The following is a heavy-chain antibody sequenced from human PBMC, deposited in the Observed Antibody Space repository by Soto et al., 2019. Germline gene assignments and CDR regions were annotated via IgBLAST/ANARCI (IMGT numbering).Heavy chain of an antibody. CDR3: AKLETHHPSIFVVVKRGSWFDP. D-gene: IGHD3-3*01. V-gene: IGHV3-23*01. J-gene: IGHJ5*02. CDR1: GFTFSSYA. CDR2: ISGSGGST. Sequence: EVQLLESGGGLVQPGGSLRLSCAASGFTFSSYAMSWVRQAPGKGLEWVSAISGSGGSTYYADSVKGRFTISRDNSKNTLYLQMNSLRAEDTAVYYCAKLETHHPSIFVVVKRGSWFDPWGQGTLVTVSS.